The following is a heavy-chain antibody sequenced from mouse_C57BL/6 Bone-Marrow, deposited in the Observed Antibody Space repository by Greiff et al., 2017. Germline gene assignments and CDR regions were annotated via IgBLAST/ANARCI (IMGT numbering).Heavy chain of an antibody. CDR1: GFSLSTFGMG. D-gene: IGHD2-1*01. Sequence: QVTLKESGPGILQPSQTLSLTCSFSGFSLSTFGMGVGWIRQPSGKGLEWLAHIWLDDDKYYNPALKSRLTISNDTSKNQVFLKIANADTADTATYYCARMSIYYSWAMDYWGQGTSVTVSS. V-gene: IGHV8-8*01. CDR2: IWLDDDK. CDR3: ARMSIYYSWAMDY. J-gene: IGHJ4*01.